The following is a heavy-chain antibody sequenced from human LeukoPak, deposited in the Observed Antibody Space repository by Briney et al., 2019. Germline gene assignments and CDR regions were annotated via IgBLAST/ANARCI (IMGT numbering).Heavy chain of an antibody. J-gene: IGHJ4*02. Sequence: LGASVKVSCKASGYTFTGYYMHWMRQAPGQGLEWMGWINPNSGGTNHAQKFQGRVTMTRDTSISTAYMELSRLRSDDTAVYYCAREQQLLKSDYWGQGTLVTVSS. V-gene: IGHV1-2*03. CDR3: AREQQLLKSDY. D-gene: IGHD6-13*01. CDR2: INPNSGGT. CDR1: GYTFTGYY.